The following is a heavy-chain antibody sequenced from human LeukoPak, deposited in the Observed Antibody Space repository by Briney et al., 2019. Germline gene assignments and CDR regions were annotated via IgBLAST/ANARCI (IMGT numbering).Heavy chain of an antibody. J-gene: IGHJ5*02. CDR2: IYYSGST. V-gene: IGHV4-59*01. Sequence: PSETLSLTCAVYGGSFSGYYWSWIRQPPGKGLEWIGYIYYSGSTNYNPSLKSRVTISVDTSKNQFSLKLSSVTAADTAVYYCAREGGPRVNWFDPWGQGTLVTVSS. CDR3: AREGGPRVNWFDP. CDR1: GGSFSGYY. D-gene: IGHD3-16*01.